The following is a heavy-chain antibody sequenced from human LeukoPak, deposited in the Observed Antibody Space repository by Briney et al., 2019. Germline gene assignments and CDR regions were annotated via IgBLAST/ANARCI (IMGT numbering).Heavy chain of an antibody. D-gene: IGHD2-21*02. CDR2: IYYSGST. CDR1: GGSISSYY. CDR3: ARRYGDPYYFDY. V-gene: IGHV4-59*08. J-gene: IGHJ4*02. Sequence: SETPSLTCTVSGGSISSYYWSWIRQPPGKGLEWIGYIYYSGSTNYNPSLKSRVTISVDTSKNQFSLKLSSVTAADTAVYYCARRYGDPYYFDYWGQGTLVTVSS.